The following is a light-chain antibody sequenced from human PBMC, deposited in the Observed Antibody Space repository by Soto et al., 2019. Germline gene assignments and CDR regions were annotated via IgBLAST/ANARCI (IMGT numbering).Light chain of an antibody. CDR1: QSISSNT. CDR2: AAS. J-gene: IGKJ3*01. CDR3: QHYGSSPPFT. V-gene: IGKV3-20*01. Sequence: EVVLTQSPGTLSLSPGERATLSCRASQSISSNTLGWYQQKPGQAPRLLIFAASARVTGIPDRFSGSGSGTDFTLTISRLEPEDFAVYYCQHYGSSPPFTFGPGTRVDIK.